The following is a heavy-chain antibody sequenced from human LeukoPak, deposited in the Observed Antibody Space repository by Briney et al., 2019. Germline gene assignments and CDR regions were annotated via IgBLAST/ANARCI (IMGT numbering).Heavy chain of an antibody. CDR2: IYYSGST. D-gene: IGHD3-3*01. Sequence: LETLSLTCTVSGGSISSYYWNWIRQPPGKGLEWVGYIYYSGSTNYNPSLKSRVTMSVDTSKNQFSLKLSSVTAADTAVYYCARDGDYDFWSGSFPFDYWGQGTLVTVSS. V-gene: IGHV4-59*12. CDR3: ARDGDYDFWSGSFPFDY. J-gene: IGHJ4*02. CDR1: GGSISSYY.